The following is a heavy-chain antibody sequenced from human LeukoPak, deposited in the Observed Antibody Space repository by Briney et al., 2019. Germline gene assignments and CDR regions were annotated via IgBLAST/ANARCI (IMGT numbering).Heavy chain of an antibody. Sequence: GRSLRLSCAASGFTFSSYGMHWVRQAPGKGLEWVAVISYDGSNKYYADSVKGRFTISRDNSKNTLYLQMNSLRAEDTAVYYCEKDIYAAVAGLEGYWGQGTLVTVSS. J-gene: IGHJ4*02. CDR2: ISYDGSNK. CDR1: GFTFSSYG. CDR3: EKDIYAAVAGLEGY. D-gene: IGHD6-19*01. V-gene: IGHV3-30*18.